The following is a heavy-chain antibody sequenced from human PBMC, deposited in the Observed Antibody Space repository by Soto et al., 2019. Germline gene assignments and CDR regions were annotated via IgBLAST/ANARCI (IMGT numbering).Heavy chain of an antibody. D-gene: IGHD2-2*01. CDR1: GYTFTSYG. V-gene: IGHV1-18*01. CDR3: ARDREYCISTSCYGGDY. Sequence: QVQLVQSGAEVKKPGASVKVSCKASGYTFTSYGISWVRQAPGQGLEWMGWISAYNGNTNYAQKLQGRVTMTTDTATSRAYMELRSLRSDDTAVYYCARDREYCISTSCYGGDYWGQGTLVTVSS. CDR2: ISAYNGNT. J-gene: IGHJ4*02.